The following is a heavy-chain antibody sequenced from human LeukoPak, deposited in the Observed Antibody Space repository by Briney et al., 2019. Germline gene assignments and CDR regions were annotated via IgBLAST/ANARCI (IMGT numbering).Heavy chain of an antibody. CDR3: ASPGGSSSWYYAMDV. D-gene: IGHD6-13*01. J-gene: IGHJ6*03. Sequence: GGSLRLSCAASGFTFSSYSMNWVRQAPGKGLEWVSSISSSSSYIYYADSVKGRFTISRDNAKNSLYLQMNSLRAEDTAVYYCASPGGSSSWYYAMDVWGKGTTVTVSS. V-gene: IGHV3-21*01. CDR2: ISSSSSYI. CDR1: GFTFSSYS.